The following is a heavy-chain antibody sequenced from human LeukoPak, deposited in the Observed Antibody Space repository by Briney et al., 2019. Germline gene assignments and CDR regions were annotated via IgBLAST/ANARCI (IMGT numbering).Heavy chain of an antibody. CDR1: GGSISRGSYY. CDR3: ASSASPY. V-gene: IGHV4-61*02. Sequence: ASETLSLTCTVSGGSISRGSYYWDWIRQPAGKGLEWIGRIYTSGSTNYNPSLKSRVTMSVDTSKNQFSLELSSVTAADTAVYYCASSASPYWGQGTLVTVSS. CDR2: IYTSGST. J-gene: IGHJ4*02.